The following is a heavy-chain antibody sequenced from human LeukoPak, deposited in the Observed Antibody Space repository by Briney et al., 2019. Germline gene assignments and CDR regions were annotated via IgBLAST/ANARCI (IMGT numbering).Heavy chain of an antibody. J-gene: IGHJ4*02. CDR1: GLTFSGFW. Sequence: GGSLRLSCAASGLTFSGFWMTWVRQAPGRGLEWVANINEGGSEIHYVDSVNGRFTISRDNAHNSLHLQMNSLRAEDTAVYYCVPAVTGKGRGNGYWVQGTLVTVSS. CDR3: VPAVTGKGRGNGY. D-gene: IGHD6-19*01. V-gene: IGHV3-7*03. CDR2: INEGGSEI.